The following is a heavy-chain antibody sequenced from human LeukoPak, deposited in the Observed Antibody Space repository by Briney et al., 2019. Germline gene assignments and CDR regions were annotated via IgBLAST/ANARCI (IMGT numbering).Heavy chain of an antibody. Sequence: GGSLRLSCAASGFTFSSYAMSWVRQAPGKGLEWVSAISGSGSSTYYADSVKGRFTISRDNSKNTVYVQMNSLRAEDTAIYFCVVVSYCAVDCYDYWGQGTLVTVSS. CDR1: GFTFSSYA. V-gene: IGHV3-23*01. CDR3: VVVSYCAVDCYDY. D-gene: IGHD2-21*01. J-gene: IGHJ4*02. CDR2: ISGSGSST.